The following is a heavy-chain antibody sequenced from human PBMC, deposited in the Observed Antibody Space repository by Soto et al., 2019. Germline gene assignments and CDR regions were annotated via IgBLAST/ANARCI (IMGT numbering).Heavy chain of an antibody. D-gene: IGHD1-1*01. J-gene: IGHJ4*02. Sequence: EVHLVESGGGLVQPGGFLRLSCAASGFTFGKYWMHWVRQAPGKGLVWVSRINDYMTTINYADSVRGRFTISRDNTRNTLFLQMNSLTVEDTAVYYCTRGGLEPFDFWGQGVLVTVSS. CDR2: INDYMTTI. CDR3: TRGGLEPFDF. V-gene: IGHV3-74*01. CDR1: GFTFGKYW.